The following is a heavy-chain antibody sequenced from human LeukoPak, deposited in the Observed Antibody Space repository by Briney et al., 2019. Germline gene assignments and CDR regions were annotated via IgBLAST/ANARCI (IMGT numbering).Heavy chain of an antibody. Sequence: GGSLRLSCAASGFTFSSYGMHWVRQAPGKGLEWVAVISYDGSNKYYADSVKGRFTISRDNSKNTLYQQMNSLRAEDTAVYYCAKLAFGVVTYFDYWGQGTLVTVSS. J-gene: IGHJ4*02. CDR2: ISYDGSNK. CDR3: AKLAFGVVTYFDY. D-gene: IGHD3-3*01. V-gene: IGHV3-30*18. CDR1: GFTFSSYG.